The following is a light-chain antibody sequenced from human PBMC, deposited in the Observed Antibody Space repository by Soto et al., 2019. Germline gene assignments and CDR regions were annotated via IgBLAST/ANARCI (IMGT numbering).Light chain of an antibody. J-gene: IGKJ1*01. V-gene: IGKV1-6*01. CDR3: LQDINYTWP. Sequence: IQMTQSPPSLAASVGDRVTITCRASQSVSTYVNWYQQKPGKAPTLLISLISRRQSGVPSRFSGSGSGTDFTLAISSLQPEDSATYYCLQDINYTWPFGQGTKVDIX. CDR1: QSVSTY. CDR2: LIS.